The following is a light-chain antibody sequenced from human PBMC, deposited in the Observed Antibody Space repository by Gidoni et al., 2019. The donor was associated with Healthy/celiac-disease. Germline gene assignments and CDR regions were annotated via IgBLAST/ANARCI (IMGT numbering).Light chain of an antibody. CDR3: AAWDDSLSGRV. CDR1: SSNIGSNY. V-gene: IGLV1-47*01. J-gene: IGLJ3*02. Sequence: QSVLTQPPSASGTPGQRVTSPCSGSSSNIGSNYVSWYQQLPGTAPKLLIYRNNQRPSGVPDRFSGSKSGTSASLAISGLRSEDEADYYCAAWDDSLSGRVFGGGTKLTVL. CDR2: RNN.